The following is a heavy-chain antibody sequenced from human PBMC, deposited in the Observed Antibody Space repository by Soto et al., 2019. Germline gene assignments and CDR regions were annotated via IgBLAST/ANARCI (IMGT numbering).Heavy chain of an antibody. CDR1: GGSISSGDYY. Sequence: SETLSLTCTVSGGSISSGDYYWSWIRQPPGKGLEWIGYIYYSGSTYYNPSLKSRVTISVDTSKNQFSLKLGSVTAADTAVYYCARVFRELVPSAIRTNTVTTDWYYYYGMDVWGQGTTVTVSS. CDR3: ARVFRELVPSAIRTNTVTTDWYYYYGMDV. D-gene: IGHD2-2*02. CDR2: IYYSGST. V-gene: IGHV4-30-4*01. J-gene: IGHJ6*02.